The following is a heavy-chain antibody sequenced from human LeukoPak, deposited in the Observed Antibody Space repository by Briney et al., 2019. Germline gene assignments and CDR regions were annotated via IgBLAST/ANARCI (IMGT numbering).Heavy chain of an antibody. D-gene: IGHD2-2*02. Sequence: PSQTLSLTCTVSGGSISSGDYYWSWIRQPPGKGLEWIGYIYYSGSTYYNPSLKSRVTISVDTSKNQFSLKLSSATAADTAVYYCARRAFRVGYCSSTSCYTAFDIWGQGAMVTVSS. CDR3: ARRAFRVGYCSSTSCYTAFDI. CDR2: IYYSGST. V-gene: IGHV4-30-4*01. CDR1: GGSISSGDYY. J-gene: IGHJ3*02.